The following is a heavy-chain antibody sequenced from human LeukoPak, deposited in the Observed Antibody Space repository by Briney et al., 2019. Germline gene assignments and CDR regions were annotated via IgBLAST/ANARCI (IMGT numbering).Heavy chain of an antibody. J-gene: IGHJ4*02. CDR1: GFIFSVYY. CDR3: ARQTGNLDY. D-gene: IGHD4-23*01. V-gene: IGHV3-11*01. CDR2: ISGGGDNI. Sequence: PGGSLRLSCTASGFIFSVYYMSWIRQAPGKGLEWVSYISGGGDNIYYTDSVKGRFTISRDNAKNSLYLQMNSLRVEDTAVYYCARQTGNLDYWGQGTLVTVSS.